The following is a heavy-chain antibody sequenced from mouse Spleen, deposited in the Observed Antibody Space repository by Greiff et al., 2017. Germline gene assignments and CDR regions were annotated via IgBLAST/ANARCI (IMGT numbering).Heavy chain of an antibody. J-gene: IGHJ2*01. V-gene: IGHV1-82*01. CDR1: GYAFSSSW. D-gene: IGHD1-2*01. CDR2: IYPGDGDT. CDR3: ARSPLRLRGFDY. Sequence: QVQLQQSGPELVKPGASVKISCKASGYAFSSSWMNWVKQRPGKGLEWIGRIYPGDGDTNYNGKFKGKATLTADKSSSTAYMQLSSLTSEDSAVYFCARSPLRLRGFDYWGQGTTLTVSS.